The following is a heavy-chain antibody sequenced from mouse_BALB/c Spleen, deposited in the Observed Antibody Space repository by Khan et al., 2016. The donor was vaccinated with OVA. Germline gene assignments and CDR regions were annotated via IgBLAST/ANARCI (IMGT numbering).Heavy chain of an antibody. J-gene: IGHJ3*01. Sequence: VQLKESGGGLVKPGGSLKLSCAASGFTFSTYAMSWVRQTPEKRLEWVATISSDGDYTYYPDNVTGRFTFSRDNAKNTLYMQMSSLRSEDTAMYYSARSPYGNFAYWGQGTLVTVSA. CDR1: GFTFSTYA. D-gene: IGHD2-1*01. V-gene: IGHV5-9-3*01. CDR2: ISSDGDYT. CDR3: ARSPYGNFAY.